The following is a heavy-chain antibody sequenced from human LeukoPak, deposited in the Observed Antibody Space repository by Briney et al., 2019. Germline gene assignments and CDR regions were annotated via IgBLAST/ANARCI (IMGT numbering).Heavy chain of an antibody. J-gene: IGHJ4*02. Sequence: GGSLRLSCAASGFTLSSYEMNWVRQAPGKGLEWVSYISSSGSAKSYADSVKGRFTISRDNAKNSVYLQMKGLRAEDTAVYYCVREGYYDSSGYLGVFDYWGQGTLVTVSS. CDR3: VREGYYDSSGYLGVFDY. CDR2: ISSSGSAK. CDR1: GFTLSSYE. V-gene: IGHV3-48*03. D-gene: IGHD3-22*01.